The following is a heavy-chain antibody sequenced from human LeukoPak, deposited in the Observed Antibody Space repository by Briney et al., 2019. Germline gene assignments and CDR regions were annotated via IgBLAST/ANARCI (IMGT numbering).Heavy chain of an antibody. D-gene: IGHD5-24*01. Sequence: ASVKVSCKASGYTFTGYYMHWVRQAPGQGLEWMGWINPNSGGTNYAQKFQGRVTMTRDTSISTAYMELSRLRSDDTAMYYCARTQDGYNYPDYWGQGTLVTVSS. J-gene: IGHJ4*02. CDR2: INPNSGGT. CDR1: GYTFTGYY. V-gene: IGHV1-2*02. CDR3: ARTQDGYNYPDY.